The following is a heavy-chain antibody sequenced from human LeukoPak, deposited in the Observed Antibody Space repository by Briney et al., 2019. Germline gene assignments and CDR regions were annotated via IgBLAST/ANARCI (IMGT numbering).Heavy chain of an antibody. CDR3: ARDRDCITTGCHDPEYLQS. Sequence: PGGSLRLSCAASGFTFNIYSMNWVRQAPGKGLEWISYISSSAGTIYYADSVKGRFTISRDNARNSLYLQMDSLRDEDTAVYFCARDRDCITTGCHDPEYLQSWGQGTLVTVSS. V-gene: IGHV3-48*02. CDR2: ISSSAGTI. CDR1: GFTFNIYS. D-gene: IGHD2-2*01. J-gene: IGHJ1*01.